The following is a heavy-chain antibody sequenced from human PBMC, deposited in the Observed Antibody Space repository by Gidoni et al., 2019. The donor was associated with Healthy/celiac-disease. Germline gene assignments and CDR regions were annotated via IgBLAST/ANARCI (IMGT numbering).Heavy chain of an antibody. D-gene: IGHD3-3*01. V-gene: IGHV4-34*01. CDR3: ARGGLNYDFWSGLFKAYYMDV. J-gene: IGHJ6*03. Sequence: QVQLQQWGAGLLKPSETLSITCAVYGGSFSGYYWSWIRQPPGKGLEWIGEINHSGSTNYNPSLKSRVTISVDTSKNQFSLKLSSVTAADTAVYYCARGGLNYDFWSGLFKAYYMDVWGKGTTVTVSS. CDR1: GGSFSGYY. CDR2: INHSGST.